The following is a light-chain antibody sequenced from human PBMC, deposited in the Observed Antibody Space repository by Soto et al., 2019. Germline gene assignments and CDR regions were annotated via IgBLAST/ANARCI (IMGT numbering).Light chain of an antibody. J-gene: IGKJ4*01. CDR1: QSVGRNY. CDR2: DAS. Sequence: EIVLTQSPGTLSVSPWERATLSCRASQSVGRNYLAWYQQKPGQAPRLLIYDASSRATGIPDRFSGSGSGTDFTLTISRLEPEDFAVYYCQQYASSPLTFGGGTKVETK. V-gene: IGKV3-20*01. CDR3: QQYASSPLT.